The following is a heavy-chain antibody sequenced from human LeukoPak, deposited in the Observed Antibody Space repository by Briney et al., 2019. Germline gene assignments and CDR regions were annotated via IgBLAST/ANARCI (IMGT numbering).Heavy chain of an antibody. CDR3: ARDKPDYDILTGTILGYYYGMDV. J-gene: IGHJ6*02. D-gene: IGHD3-9*01. CDR2: IYYSGST. Sequence: SQTLSLTCPVSGGSISSGDYYWRWLRQPPGKGLEWLGYIYYSGSTYYNPCLKSRVTISVDTSKNQFSLKLSSVTAADTAVYYCARDKPDYDILTGTILGYYYGMDVWGQGTTVTVSS. V-gene: IGHV4-30-4*01. CDR1: GGSISSGDYY.